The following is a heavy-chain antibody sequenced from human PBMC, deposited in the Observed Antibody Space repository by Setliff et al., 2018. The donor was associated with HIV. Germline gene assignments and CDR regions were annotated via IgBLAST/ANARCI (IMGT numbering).Heavy chain of an antibody. J-gene: IGHJ4*02. CDR3: ARGIESFWSGYVR. Sequence: SETLSLTCAVSGYSISNGYYWGWLRQSPGKGLEWIGSMFHSGNTYYNPSLESRVSMSVDTSTNQVSLQLSSVTPADTAVYYCARGIESFWSGYVRWGQGTLVTVSS. V-gene: IGHV4-38-2*01. CDR1: GYSISNGYY. D-gene: IGHD3-3*01. CDR2: MFHSGNT.